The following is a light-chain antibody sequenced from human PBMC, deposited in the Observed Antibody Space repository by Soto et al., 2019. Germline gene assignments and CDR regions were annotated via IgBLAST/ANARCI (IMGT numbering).Light chain of an antibody. CDR2: EVN. Sequence: QSVLTQPPSASGSPGQSVTISCTGTSSDIGAYNYVSWFQQHPGEAPKLIISEVNTRPSGVPDRFSGSKSGNTASLTVSGLQAEDEADYYCTSYGGRDNLMFGGGTQLTVL. V-gene: IGLV2-8*01. CDR1: SSDIGAYNY. CDR3: TSYGGRDNLM. J-gene: IGLJ3*02.